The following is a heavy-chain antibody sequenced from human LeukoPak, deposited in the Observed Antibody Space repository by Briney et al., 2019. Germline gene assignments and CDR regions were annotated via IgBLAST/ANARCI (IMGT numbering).Heavy chain of an antibody. CDR2: INHSGST. CDR3: ARGRGAPGYSYGYS. J-gene: IGHJ4*02. V-gene: IGHV4-34*01. D-gene: IGHD5-18*01. Sequence: SETLSLTCAVYGGSFSGYYWSWIRQPLGKGLEWIGEINHSGSTNYNPSLKSRVTISVDTSKNQFSLKLSSVTAADTAVYYCARGRGAPGYSYGYSWGQGTPVTVSS. CDR1: GGSFSGYY.